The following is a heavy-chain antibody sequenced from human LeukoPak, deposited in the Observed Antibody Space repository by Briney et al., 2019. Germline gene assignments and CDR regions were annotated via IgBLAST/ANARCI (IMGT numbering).Heavy chain of an antibody. J-gene: IGHJ4*02. CDR2: ISSSGSTI. Sequence: GGSLRLSCAASGFTFSSSTMNWVRQAPGKGLEWVSYISSSGSTIYYADSVKGRFTISRDNAKNSLYLQMNSLRAEDTAVYYCARRPRGSDYWGQGTLVTVSS. CDR3: ARRPRGSDY. V-gene: IGHV3-48*04. D-gene: IGHD1-26*01. CDR1: GFTFSSST.